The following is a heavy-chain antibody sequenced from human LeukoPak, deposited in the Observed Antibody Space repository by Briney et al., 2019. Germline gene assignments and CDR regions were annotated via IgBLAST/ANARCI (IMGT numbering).Heavy chain of an antibody. D-gene: IGHD2-2*01. J-gene: IGHJ4*02. CDR3: ARDIQEMPDY. CDR1: GFTFSDHY. CDR2: IRNKANSYTT. V-gene: IGHV3-72*01. Sequence: GESLRLSCAASGFTFSDHYMDWVRQAPGKGLEWVGRIRNKANSYTTEYAASVKGRFTVSRDDSRNSLYLQMNSLKTEDTAVYYCARDIQEMPDYWGQGTLVIVSS.